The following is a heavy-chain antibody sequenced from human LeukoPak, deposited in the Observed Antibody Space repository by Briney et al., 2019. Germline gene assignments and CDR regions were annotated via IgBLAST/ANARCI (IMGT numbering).Heavy chain of an antibody. CDR1: GFTFSSYS. J-gene: IGHJ4*02. V-gene: IGHV3-48*04. CDR3: ARELRTSSGRKPDY. D-gene: IGHD3-22*01. CDR2: ISSSSSTI. Sequence: GGSLRLSCAASGFTFSSYSMNWVRQAPGKGLEWVSYISSSSSTIYYADSVKGRFTISRDNAKNTVYLQMNSLRADDTAVYYCARELRTSSGRKPDYWGQGTLVTASS.